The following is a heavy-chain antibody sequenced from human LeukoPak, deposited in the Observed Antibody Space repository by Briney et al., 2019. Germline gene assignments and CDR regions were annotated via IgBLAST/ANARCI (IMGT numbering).Heavy chain of an antibody. V-gene: IGHV3-21*01. D-gene: IGHD3-10*01. CDR3: AREWSGFGELPDY. Sequence: RSGGSLRLSCAASGFTFSSYAMNWVRQAPGKGLEWVSSISGSSSYIDYADSVKGRFTISRDNAKNSLYLQMNSLRAEDTAVYYCAREWSGFGELPDYWGQGTLVTVSS. CDR1: GFTFSSYA. CDR2: ISGSSSYI. J-gene: IGHJ4*02.